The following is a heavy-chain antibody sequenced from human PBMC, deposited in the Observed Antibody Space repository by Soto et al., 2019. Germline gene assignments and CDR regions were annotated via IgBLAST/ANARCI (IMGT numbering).Heavy chain of an antibody. V-gene: IGHV3-30*18. CDR3: AKESEDYGDWSHTVDF. CDR1: GFTFRNYA. D-gene: IGHD4-17*01. CDR2: ISFDGSNE. J-gene: IGHJ4*02. Sequence: GGSLRLSCTASGFTFRNYAMHWVRQAPGKGLEWVAVISFDGSNEYYLDSVEGRFTISRDNSNNKIFLQMNSLLADDTALYYCAKESEDYGDWSHTVDFWGQGPRVTVSS.